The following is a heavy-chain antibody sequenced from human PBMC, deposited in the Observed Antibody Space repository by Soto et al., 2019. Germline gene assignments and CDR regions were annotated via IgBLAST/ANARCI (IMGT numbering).Heavy chain of an antibody. Sequence: HPGGSLRLSCAASGFTFSSYAMSWVRQAPGKGLEWVSAISGGGGGTYYADSVKGRFTISRDNSENTLYLQMNSLRAEDTAHYYCAKRHTTMKAFDYWGPGTLVTVSS. CDR3: AKRHTTMKAFDY. CDR2: ISGGGGGT. J-gene: IGHJ4*02. CDR1: GFTFSSYA. V-gene: IGHV3-23*01. D-gene: IGHD4-17*01.